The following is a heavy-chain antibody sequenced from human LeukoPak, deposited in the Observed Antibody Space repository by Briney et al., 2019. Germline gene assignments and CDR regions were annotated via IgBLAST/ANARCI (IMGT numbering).Heavy chain of an antibody. D-gene: IGHD1-26*01. CDR1: GGTFSSYA. J-gene: IGHJ4*02. CDR3: ARSVGATTEGYFDH. V-gene: IGHV1-69*13. Sequence: ASVKVSCKASGGTFSSYAISWVRQAPGQGLEWMGGIIPIFGTANYAQKFQGRVTITADESTSTAYMELSSLRSEDTAVYYCARSVGATTEGYFDHWGQGTLVTVSS. CDR2: IIPIFGTA.